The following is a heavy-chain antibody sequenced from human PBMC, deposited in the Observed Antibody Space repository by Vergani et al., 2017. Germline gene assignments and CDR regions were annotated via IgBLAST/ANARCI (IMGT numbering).Heavy chain of an antibody. CDR1: NDSVSNTFYY. J-gene: IGHJ2*01. D-gene: IGHD1-26*01. Sequence: QVQLQESGPGLVKPSETLSLTCTVSNDSVSNTFYYWGWIRQTPGKGLEWIGSIYHSGSTYYNPSLKSRVTISVDTSKNHFSLKLSSVTAADTAVYYCARDAMRAEVDTLLDWYFDLWGRGTLVTVSS. V-gene: IGHV4-39*07. CDR2: IYHSGST. CDR3: ARDAMRAEVDTLLDWYFDL.